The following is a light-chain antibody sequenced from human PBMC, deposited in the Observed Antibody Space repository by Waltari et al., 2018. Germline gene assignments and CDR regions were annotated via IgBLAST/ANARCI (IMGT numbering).Light chain of an antibody. CDR3: LQAIQWQFT. Sequence: VVMTQSPLPLPVILGRQAHLPFRSRQGLVYTYGNTYFIWFQQRPGQSPIRLIYKFSIRYSGLPDIFSRSESGSDFTLTLSQVAADESVSYYCLQAIQWQFTFGPGTKVDIK. CDR2: KFS. J-gene: IGKJ3*01. V-gene: IGKV2-30*01. CDR1: QGLVYTYGNTY.